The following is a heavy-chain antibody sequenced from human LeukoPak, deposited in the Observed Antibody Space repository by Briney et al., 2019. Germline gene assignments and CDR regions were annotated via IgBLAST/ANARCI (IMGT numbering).Heavy chain of an antibody. CDR1: GGSISSGGYS. CDR3: ARDDGSGSYYRRAFDI. Sequence: SETLSLTCAVSGGSISSGGYSWSWIRQPPGKGLEWIGYIYHSGSTYYNPSLKSRVTISVDRSKNQFSLKLSSVTAADTAVYYCARDDGSGSYYRRAFDIWGQGTMVTVSS. J-gene: IGHJ3*02. V-gene: IGHV4-30-2*01. CDR2: IYHSGST. D-gene: IGHD3-10*01.